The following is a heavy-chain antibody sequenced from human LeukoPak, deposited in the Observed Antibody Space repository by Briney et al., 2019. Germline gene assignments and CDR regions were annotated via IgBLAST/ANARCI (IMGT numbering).Heavy chain of an antibody. CDR1: GGTFSSYA. CDR3: ARDLKTETDYDSLDY. D-gene: IGHD4-17*01. CDR2: IIPIFGTA. V-gene: IGHV1-69*13. J-gene: IGHJ4*02. Sequence: GASVKVSCKASGGTFSSYAISWVRQAPGQGLEWMGGIIPIFGTANYAQKFQGRVTITADESTSTAYMELSSLRSEDTAVYYCARDLKTETDYDSLDYWGQGTLVTVSS.